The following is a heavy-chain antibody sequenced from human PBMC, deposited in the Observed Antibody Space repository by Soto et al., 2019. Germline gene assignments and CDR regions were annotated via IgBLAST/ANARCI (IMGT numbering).Heavy chain of an antibody. CDR2: ISAYNGNT. J-gene: IGHJ3*02. V-gene: IGHV1-18*01. D-gene: IGHD3-22*01. Sequence: ASVKVSCKASGYTFTSYGISWVRQAPGQGLEWMGWISAYNGNTNYAQKLQGRVTMTTDTSTSTAYMELRSLRSDDTAVYYCARDYYDSSGYWGLDAFDIWGQGTMVPVAS. CDR3: ARDYYDSSGYWGLDAFDI. CDR1: GYTFTSYG.